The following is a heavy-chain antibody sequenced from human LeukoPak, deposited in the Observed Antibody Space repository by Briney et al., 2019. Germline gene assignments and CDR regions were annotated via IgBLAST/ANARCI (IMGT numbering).Heavy chain of an antibody. J-gene: IGHJ4*02. Sequence: GGSLRLSCAASGSTVSSTYMSWVRQPPGKGLEWVSVIYSGGSTFYADSVKGRFTTSRDNSKNTLYLQMNSLRAEDTAVYYCARDSNYDYWGQGTLVTVSS. CDR3: ARDSNYDY. CDR1: GSTVSSTY. D-gene: IGHD3-3*02. V-gene: IGHV3-66*01. CDR2: IYSGGST.